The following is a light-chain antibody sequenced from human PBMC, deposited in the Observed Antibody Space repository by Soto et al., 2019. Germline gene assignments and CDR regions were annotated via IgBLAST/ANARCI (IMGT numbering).Light chain of an antibody. J-gene: IGKJ1*01. V-gene: IGKV1-5*03. Sequence: DIQMTQCPSTLSASVGDRVTITCRASQSISSWLAWYQQKPGKAPKLLIYKASSLESGVPSRFSGSGSGTEFTLTISSLQPDDFETYYCQQYNSYATFGQGTKVDIK. CDR2: KAS. CDR3: QQYNSYAT. CDR1: QSISSW.